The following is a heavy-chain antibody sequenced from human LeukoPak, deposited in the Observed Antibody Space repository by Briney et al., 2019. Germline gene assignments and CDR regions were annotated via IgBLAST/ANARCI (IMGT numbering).Heavy chain of an antibody. Sequence: SETLSLTCTVSGGSISSYYWSWIRQPPGKGLEWIGYIYYSGSTNYNPSLKSRVTISVDTSKNQFSLKLSSVTAADTAVYYCARRRGYSYENWFDPWGQGTLVTVSS. V-gene: IGHV4-59*01. J-gene: IGHJ5*02. CDR1: GGSISSYY. D-gene: IGHD5-18*01. CDR2: IYYSGST. CDR3: ARRRGYSYENWFDP.